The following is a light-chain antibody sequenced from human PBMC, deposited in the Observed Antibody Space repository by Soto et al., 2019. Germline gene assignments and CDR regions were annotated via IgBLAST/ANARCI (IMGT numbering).Light chain of an antibody. V-gene: IGKV3-11*01. CDR3: QQRSNWPRT. J-gene: IGKJ3*01. Sequence: EIVLTQSPATLSLSPGERATLSCRASQSVSSYLAWYKQKPGQAPRLLIYDASNRATGIPARFSGSGSGTDFTLNISSLEPEDFAVYYCQQRSNWPRTFGPGTKVDIK. CDR1: QSVSSY. CDR2: DAS.